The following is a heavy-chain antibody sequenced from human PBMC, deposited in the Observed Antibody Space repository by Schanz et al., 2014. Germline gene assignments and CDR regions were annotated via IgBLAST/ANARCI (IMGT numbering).Heavy chain of an antibody. CDR2: ITRQGTT. CDR1: GLLFSYYY. J-gene: IGHJ4*02. V-gene: IGHV3-66*01. CDR3: AKDHPSSGWPAFDV. Sequence: VQLVESGGGVVQPGRSLRLSCAASGLLFSYYYMSGVRQAPGRGLEWVSGITRQGTTYYADFVKGRFSISRDLSSNTLYLQMNSLRADDSAIYYCAKDHPSSGWPAFDVWGQGTQVTVSS. D-gene: IGHD6-19*01.